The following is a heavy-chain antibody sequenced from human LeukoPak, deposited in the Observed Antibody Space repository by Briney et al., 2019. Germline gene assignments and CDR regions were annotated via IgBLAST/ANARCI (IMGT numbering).Heavy chain of an antibody. CDR3: AFPFLYYSASSVYYHFDY. J-gene: IGHJ4*02. V-gene: IGHV3-23*01. D-gene: IGHD3-22*01. Sequence: GGSLRLSCAASGFTFSSYAMSWVRQAPGKGLEWVSGISGSGGSTYYADSVKGRFTISRDNSKNTLYLQMNSLRAEDTAVYYWAFPFLYYSASSVYYHFDYWGQGTLVTVSS. CDR1: GFTFSSYA. CDR2: ISGSGGST.